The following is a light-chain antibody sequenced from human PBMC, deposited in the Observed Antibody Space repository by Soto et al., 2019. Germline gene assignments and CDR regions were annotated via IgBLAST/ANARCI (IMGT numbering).Light chain of an antibody. CDR1: SSNIGAGYD. V-gene: IGLV1-40*01. Sequence: QSVLTQPPSVSGAPGQRVTISCTGSSSNIGAGYDVHWYQQLPGTAPKLLIYGNSNRPSGVPDRFSGSKSGTSASLAITGLKAEDEAESYCQPSDSSLRGSVFGGEVKLTVL. CDR2: GNS. J-gene: IGLJ3*02. CDR3: QPSDSSLRGSV.